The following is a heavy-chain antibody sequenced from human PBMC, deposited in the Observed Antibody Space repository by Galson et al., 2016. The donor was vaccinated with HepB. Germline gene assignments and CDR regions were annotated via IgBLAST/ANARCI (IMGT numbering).Heavy chain of an antibody. V-gene: IGHV3-7*03. CDR1: GFPFSRYW. D-gene: IGHD7-27*01. CDR3: AREDRATWVY. J-gene: IGHJ4*02. CDR2: IKQDGGET. Sequence: LRLSCAASGFPFSRYWMTWLRQAPGKGPEWVASIKQDGGETFYVDSEKGRFTISRDNAKNSLYLHMNSLRAEDAAVYYCAREDRATWVYWGQGTLVTVSS.